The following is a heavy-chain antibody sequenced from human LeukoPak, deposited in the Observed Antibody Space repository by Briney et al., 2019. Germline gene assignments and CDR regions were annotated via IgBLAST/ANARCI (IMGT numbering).Heavy chain of an antibody. J-gene: IGHJ4*02. D-gene: IGHD3-3*01. Sequence: ASVKVSCKASGYTFISYGISWVRQAPGQGLEWMGWIGPNNGNTNYAQKLQGRVTMTTDTSTGTAYMKLRSLRSDDTAVYYCATGTFWSGYYTAENGFDYWGQGTLVTVSS. CDR2: IGPNNGNT. V-gene: IGHV1-18*01. CDR1: GYTFISYG. CDR3: ATGTFWSGYYTAENGFDY.